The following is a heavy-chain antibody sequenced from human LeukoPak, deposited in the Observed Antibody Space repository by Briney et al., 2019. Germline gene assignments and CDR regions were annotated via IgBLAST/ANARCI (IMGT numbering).Heavy chain of an antibody. CDR1: GFTFSSYA. D-gene: IGHD4-17*01. J-gene: IGHJ4*02. CDR2: ISGSGGST. CDR3: ARDRGTTTVTTWDY. V-gene: IGHV3-23*01. Sequence: GGSLRLSCAASGFTFSSYAMSWVRQAPGRGLEWVSAISGSGGSTYYADSVKGRFTISRDNSKNTLYLQMNSLRAEDTAVYYCARDRGTTTVTTWDYWGQGTLVTVSS.